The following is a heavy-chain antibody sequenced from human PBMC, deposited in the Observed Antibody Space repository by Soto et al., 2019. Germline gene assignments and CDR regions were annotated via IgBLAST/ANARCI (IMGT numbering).Heavy chain of an antibody. J-gene: IGHJ3*02. CDR2: IRSKANSYAT. D-gene: IGHD1-26*01. V-gene: IGHV3-73*01. Sequence: GGSLRLSCAASGFTFSGSAMHWVRQASGKGLEWVGRIRSKANSYATAYAASVKGRFTISRDDSKNTAYLQMNSLKTEDTGVYYCTRLHVGATWLTMGPIWGQGTMVTVSS. CDR1: GFTFSGSA. CDR3: TRLHVGATWLTMGPI.